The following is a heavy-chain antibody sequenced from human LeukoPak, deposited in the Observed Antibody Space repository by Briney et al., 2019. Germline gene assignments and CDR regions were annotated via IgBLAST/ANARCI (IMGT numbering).Heavy chain of an antibody. J-gene: IGHJ3*02. CDR3: ARDKKVEMATSDAFDI. V-gene: IGHV3-11*04. D-gene: IGHD5-24*01. CDR1: GFTFSDYY. CDR2: ISSSGSTI. Sequence: GGSLRLSCAASGFTFSDYYMSWIRQAPGKGLEWVSYISSSGSTIYYADSVKGRFTIPRDNAKNSLYLQMSSLRAEDTAVYYCARDKKVEMATSDAFDIWGQGTMVTVSS.